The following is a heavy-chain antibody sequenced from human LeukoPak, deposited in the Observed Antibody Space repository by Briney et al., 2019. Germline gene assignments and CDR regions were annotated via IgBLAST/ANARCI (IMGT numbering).Heavy chain of an antibody. Sequence: NPNSGNTGYAQKFQGRVTMTRNTSISTAYMELSSLRSEDTAVYYCARGFYDSSGSYFDYWGQGTLVTVSS. CDR2: NPNSGNT. V-gene: IGHV1-8*01. D-gene: IGHD3-22*01. J-gene: IGHJ4*02. CDR3: ARGFYDSSGSYFDY.